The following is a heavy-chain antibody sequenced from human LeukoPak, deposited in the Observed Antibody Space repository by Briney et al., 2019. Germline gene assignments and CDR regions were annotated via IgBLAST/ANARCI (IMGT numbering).Heavy chain of an antibody. CDR1: GFTDSSNY. D-gene: IGHD2-2*01. CDR2: ISFSGNSI. V-gene: IGHV3-11*04. CDR3: AIDQYCRTTSCSPTGLAY. Sequence: GGSLRLSCAASGFTDSSNYMSWVRQAPGKGLEWVSYISFSGNSIYYADSVKGRFTISRDNAKNSLYLQMNSLRAEDTAVYYCAIDQYCRTTSCSPTGLAYWGQGTLVTVSS. J-gene: IGHJ4*02.